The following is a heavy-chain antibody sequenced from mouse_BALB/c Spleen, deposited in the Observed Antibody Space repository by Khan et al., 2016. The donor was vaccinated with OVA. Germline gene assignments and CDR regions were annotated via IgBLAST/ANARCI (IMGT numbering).Heavy chain of an antibody. Sequence: VQLKQSGPELMKPGASVKISCKASGYSFTSYYIHWVMQSLGKSLEWLGYIDPFSGGTNYNQKFKCKATLTVNKSSSTAYIHLSNLTSEDSAVYYSTRNGYVAWFTYWGQGTLVTGSA. J-gene: IGHJ3*01. CDR1: GYSFTSYY. CDR2: IDPFSGGT. D-gene: IGHD2-2*01. CDR3: TRNGYVAWFTY. V-gene: IGHV1S135*01.